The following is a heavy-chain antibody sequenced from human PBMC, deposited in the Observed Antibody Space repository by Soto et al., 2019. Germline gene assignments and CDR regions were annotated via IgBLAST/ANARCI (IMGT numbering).Heavy chain of an antibody. CDR2: IDWDDDK. J-gene: IGHJ6*02. Sequence: SGPTLVNPTQTLTLTCTFSGFSLSTSGMCVSWIRQPPGKALEWLALIDWDDDKYYSTSLKTRLTISKDTSKNQVVLTMTNMDPVDTATYYCARILFSEEHDYGDYDTPCYYYYGMDVWGQGTTVTVSS. D-gene: IGHD4-17*01. CDR1: GFSLSTSGMC. V-gene: IGHV2-70*01. CDR3: ARILFSEEHDYGDYDTPCYYYYGMDV.